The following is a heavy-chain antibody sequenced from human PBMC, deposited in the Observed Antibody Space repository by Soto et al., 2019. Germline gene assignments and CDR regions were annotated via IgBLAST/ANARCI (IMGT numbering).Heavy chain of an antibody. V-gene: IGHV1-69*01. CDR2: IIPIFGTA. J-gene: IGHJ5*02. D-gene: IGHD2-15*01. Sequence: QVQLVQSGAEVKKPGSSVKVSCKASGGTFSSYAISWVRQAPGQGLEWMGGIIPIFGTANYAQKFQGRVTMTADESTSKAYMELSSLRSEDTAVYYCASDCRDPFCLYNWFDPGGQGTLVTGSS. CDR3: ASDCRDPFCLYNWFDP. CDR1: GGTFSSYA.